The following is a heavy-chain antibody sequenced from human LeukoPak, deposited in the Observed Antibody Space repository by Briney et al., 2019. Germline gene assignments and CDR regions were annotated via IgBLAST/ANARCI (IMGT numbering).Heavy chain of an antibody. CDR3: ARHLADSSGWFAYYFDY. Sequence: GGSLRLSCAASGFTFSSYWMHWVRQAPGKGLVWVSRINSDGSSTSYADSVKGRFTISRDNAKNTLYLQMNSLRAEDTAVYYCARHLADSSGWFAYYFDYWGQGTLVTVSS. CDR1: GFTFSSYW. J-gene: IGHJ4*02. V-gene: IGHV3-74*01. D-gene: IGHD6-19*01. CDR2: INSDGSST.